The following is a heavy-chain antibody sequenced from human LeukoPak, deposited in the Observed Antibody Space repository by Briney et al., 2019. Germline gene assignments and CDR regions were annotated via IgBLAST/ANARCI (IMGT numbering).Heavy chain of an antibody. V-gene: IGHV4-61*02. CDR1: GGSISSGSYY. Sequence: SQTLTLTCTVSGGSISSGSYYWSWIRQPAGKGLEWIGRIYTSGSTNYNPSLKSRVTISVDTSKNQFSLKLSSVTAADTAVYYCARVTIFGVTPGYMDVWGKGTTVTVSS. CDR2: IYTSGST. J-gene: IGHJ6*03. CDR3: ARVTIFGVTPGYMDV. D-gene: IGHD3-3*01.